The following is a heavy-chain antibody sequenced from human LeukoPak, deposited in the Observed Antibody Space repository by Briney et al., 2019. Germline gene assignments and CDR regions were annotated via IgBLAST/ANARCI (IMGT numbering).Heavy chain of an antibody. V-gene: IGHV3-23*01. CDR3: AKTYYYDSSGNYFDY. D-gene: IGHD3-22*01. Sequence: GGSLRLSCAASGFTFSSYAMSWVRQAPGKGLEWVSAISGSGGSTYYADSVKGRFTITRDNSKNTLYPQMNSLRAEDTAVYYCAKTYYYDSSGNYFDYWGQGTLVTVSS. CDR2: ISGSGGST. J-gene: IGHJ4*02. CDR1: GFTFSSYA.